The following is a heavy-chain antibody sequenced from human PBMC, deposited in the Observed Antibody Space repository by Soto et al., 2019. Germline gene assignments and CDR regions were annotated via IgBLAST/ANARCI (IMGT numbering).Heavy chain of an antibody. V-gene: IGHV4-61*01. J-gene: IGHJ5*02. CDR1: GGSVSSGSYY. Sequence: SETLSLTCTVSGGSVSSGSYYWSWIRQPPGKGLEWIGYIYYSGSTNYNPSLKSRVTISVDTSKNQFSLKLSFVTAADTAVYYCAIFDCSSTRCSNRTHNWFDPWGQATLLTLSS. D-gene: IGHD2-2*01. CDR2: IYYSGST. CDR3: AIFDCSSTRCSNRTHNWFDP.